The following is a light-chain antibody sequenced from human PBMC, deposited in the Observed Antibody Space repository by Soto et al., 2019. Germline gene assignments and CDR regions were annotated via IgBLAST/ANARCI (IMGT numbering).Light chain of an antibody. Sequence: QSALTQPASVSGSPGQSITISCTGTSSDVGGYNYVSWYQQHPGKAPKLMIYDVSNRPSGVSNRFSGSKSANTASLTISGLQAEDEADYYCSSYTSRRTYVFGTGTKVTVL. CDR1: SSDVGGYNY. CDR3: SSYTSRRTYV. V-gene: IGLV2-14*01. CDR2: DVS. J-gene: IGLJ1*01.